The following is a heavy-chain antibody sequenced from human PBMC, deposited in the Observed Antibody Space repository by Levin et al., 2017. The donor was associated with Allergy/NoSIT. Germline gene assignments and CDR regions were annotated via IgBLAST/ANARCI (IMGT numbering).Heavy chain of an antibody. J-gene: IGHJ3*01. CDR3: AKKQGGTSGFSFDV. CDR2: ITGGGFNT. D-gene: IGHD1-1*01. V-gene: IGHV3-23*01. Sequence: ASVKVSCAVSGFTISEYAMAWVRQAPGKGLEWVSVITGGGFNTYYGDSVKGRFTVSRDDSKDTLYLELNSLRAEDTAFYYCAKKQGGTSGFSFDVWGQGTMVTVSS. CDR1: GFTISEYA.